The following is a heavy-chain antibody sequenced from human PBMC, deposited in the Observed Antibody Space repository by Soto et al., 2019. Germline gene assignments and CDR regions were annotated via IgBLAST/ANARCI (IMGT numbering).Heavy chain of an antibody. CDR1: GDSFNDYY. CDR2: INPNGGAT. J-gene: IGHJ6*03. D-gene: IGHD1-26*01. V-gene: IGHV1-2*02. CDR3: ARESGGATATLDYYYFYMDV. Sequence: VQLAQSGAEVKKPGASVKVSCKTSGDSFNDYYIHWVPQAPGQGLEWMGWINPNGGATKYAQKVQGRVTVTRDTSIRTVYMELSSLRSDDTAVYYCARESGGATATLDYYYFYMDVWGKGTTVIVSS.